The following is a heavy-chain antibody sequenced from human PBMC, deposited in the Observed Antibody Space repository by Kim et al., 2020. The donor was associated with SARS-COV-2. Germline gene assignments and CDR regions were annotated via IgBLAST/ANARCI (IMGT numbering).Heavy chain of an antibody. CDR3: ASLVVVPAATSDY. D-gene: IGHD2-2*01. J-gene: IGHJ4*02. V-gene: IGHV3-48*03. Sequence: YADAVKGRVTIYRENAKNSLYLQMNSLGAEDTAVYYCASLVVVPAATSDYWGQGTLVTVSS.